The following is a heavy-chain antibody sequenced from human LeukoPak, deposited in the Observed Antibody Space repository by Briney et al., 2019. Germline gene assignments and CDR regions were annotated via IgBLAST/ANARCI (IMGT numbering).Heavy chain of an antibody. J-gene: IGHJ3*02. CDR2: IHPRGGSM. CDR3: ARVGDILTAYDAFDI. Sequence: PGGTLRLSCTASGFTFDDYYMNWIRQAPGKGLEWLSYIHPRGGSMNFVASVKGRFTISRDNARNSLYLQMNILRAEDTAVYYCARVGDILTAYDAFDIWGQGTMVTVSS. CDR1: GFTFDDYY. V-gene: IGHV3-11*01. D-gene: IGHD3-9*01.